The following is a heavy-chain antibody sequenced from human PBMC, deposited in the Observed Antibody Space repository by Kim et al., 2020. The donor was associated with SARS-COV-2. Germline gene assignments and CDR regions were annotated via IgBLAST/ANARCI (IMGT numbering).Heavy chain of an antibody. D-gene: IGHD3-16*01. V-gene: IGHV1-46*01. Sequence: SYAQKCQGRVTMTRDTSTSTVYMELSSLRSEDTAVYYCARGPSYGEVGDYWGQGTLVTVSS. J-gene: IGHJ4*02. CDR3: ARGPSYGEVGDY.